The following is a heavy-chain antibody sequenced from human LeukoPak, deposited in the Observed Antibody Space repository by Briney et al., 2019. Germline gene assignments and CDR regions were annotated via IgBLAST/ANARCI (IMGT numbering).Heavy chain of an antibody. Sequence: GGSLRLSCAASGFTFSSYSMNWVRQAPGKGLEWVSSISSSSSYIYYADSVKGRFTISRDNAKNSLYLQMNSLRAENTAVYYCARGGYYYDSSGDHGYWGQGTLVTVSS. CDR1: GFTFSSYS. CDR3: ARGGYYYDSSGDHGY. CDR2: ISSSSSYI. J-gene: IGHJ4*02. D-gene: IGHD3-22*01. V-gene: IGHV3-21*01.